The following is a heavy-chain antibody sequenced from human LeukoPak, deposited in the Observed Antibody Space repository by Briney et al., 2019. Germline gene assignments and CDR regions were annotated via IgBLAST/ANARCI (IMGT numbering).Heavy chain of an antibody. V-gene: IGHV3-23*01. CDR3: AKDLRLSGSYSGFDC. Sequence: GGSLRLSCAASGFTFSAYDMSWVRQAPGRGLEWVSVISGSGDTTYSADSVKGRFTISRDNSKNMLYLHTNSLRAEDTAVYYCAKDLRLSGSYSGFDCWGQGTLVTVSS. J-gene: IGHJ4*02. D-gene: IGHD3-10*01. CDR2: ISGSGDTT. CDR1: GFTFSAYD.